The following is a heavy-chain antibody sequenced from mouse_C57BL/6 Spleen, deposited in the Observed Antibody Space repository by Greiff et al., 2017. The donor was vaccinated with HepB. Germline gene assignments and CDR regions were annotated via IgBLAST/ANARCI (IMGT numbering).Heavy chain of an antibody. V-gene: IGHV1-80*01. CDR3: ARTGTGPWFAY. D-gene: IGHD4-1*01. Sequence: VQLQQSGAELVKPGASVKISCKASGYAFSSYWMNWVKQRPGKGLEWIGQIYPGDGDTNYNGKFKGKATLTADKSSSTAYMQLSSLTSGDSAVYFCARTGTGPWFAYWGQGTLVTVSA. CDR1: GYAFSSYW. CDR2: IYPGDGDT. J-gene: IGHJ3*01.